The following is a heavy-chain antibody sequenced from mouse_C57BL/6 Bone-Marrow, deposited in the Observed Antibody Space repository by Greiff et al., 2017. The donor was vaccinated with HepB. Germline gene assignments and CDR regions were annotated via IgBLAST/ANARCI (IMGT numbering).Heavy chain of an antibody. CDR2: IYPGDGDT. Sequence: QVQLQQSGPELVKPGASVKISCKASGYAFSSSWMNWVKQRPGKGLEWIGRIYPGDGDTNYNGKFKGKATLTADKSSSTAYMQLSSLTSEDSAVYFCARDTTVDYWYFDVWGTGTTVTVSS. CDR3: ARDTTVDYWYFDV. D-gene: IGHD1-1*01. V-gene: IGHV1-82*01. J-gene: IGHJ1*03. CDR1: GYAFSSSW.